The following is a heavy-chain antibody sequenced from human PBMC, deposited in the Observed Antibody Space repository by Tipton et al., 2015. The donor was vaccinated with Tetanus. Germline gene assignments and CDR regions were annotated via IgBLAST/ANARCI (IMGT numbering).Heavy chain of an antibody. CDR3: ARDQARGARGWNYFAF. J-gene: IGHJ4*02. V-gene: IGHV4-31*03. CDR2: IYYSGST. Sequence: TLSLTCTVSGGSISSGGYYWSWIRQHPGKGLEWIGDIYYSGSTYYNPSLKSRVTISVDTSKNQFSLQVNSVTAADTAVYYCARDQARGARGWNYFAFWGQGTLATVSS. D-gene: IGHD1-26*01. CDR1: GGSISSGGYY.